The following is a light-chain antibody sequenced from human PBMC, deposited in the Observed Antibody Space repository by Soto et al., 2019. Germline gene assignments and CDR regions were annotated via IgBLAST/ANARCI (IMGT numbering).Light chain of an antibody. V-gene: IGLV2-14*01. J-gene: IGLJ1*01. CDR1: SRDVGGYNY. CDR2: DVT. Sequence: QSGLTQPTSVSGSPGQSVTISFTGASRDVGGYNYVSWYQQHPVKAPKLMIYDVTNRPSGVSDRFSGSKSGNTASLTISGLQAEDEADYYCSSYTSSSTPYVFGTGTKVTVL. CDR3: SSYTSSSTPYV.